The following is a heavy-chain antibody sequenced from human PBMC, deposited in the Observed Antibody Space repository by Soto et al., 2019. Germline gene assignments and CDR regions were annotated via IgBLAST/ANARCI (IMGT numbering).Heavy chain of an antibody. D-gene: IGHD6-19*01. CDR1: GFTFSNYA. CDR2: ISGTDGNT. CDR3: AKEGGSGSGWAEY. J-gene: IGHJ4*02. Sequence: EVQLLESGGGLVQPGGSLRLSCAASGFTFSNYAMSWVRQAPGQGLQWVSAISGTDGNTYYTDSVRGRFTISRDNSKNTLYLQMNSLRAEDTAVYYYAKEGGSGSGWAEYWGRGTLVTVSS. V-gene: IGHV3-23*01.